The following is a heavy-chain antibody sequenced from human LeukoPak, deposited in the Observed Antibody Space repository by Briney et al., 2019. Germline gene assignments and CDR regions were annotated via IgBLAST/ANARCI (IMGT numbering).Heavy chain of an antibody. D-gene: IGHD2-2*01. Sequence: ASVKVSCKASGYTFSSYGITWVRQAPGQGLEWMGWISAYNGNTNYAQNLQGRVTMTTDTSTSTAYLELKSLSSADTAVYYCARASGSYCSSTSCNDAFDIWGQGTMVTVSS. CDR2: ISAYNGNT. V-gene: IGHV1-18*01. CDR1: GYTFSSYG. J-gene: IGHJ3*02. CDR3: ARASGSYCSSTSCNDAFDI.